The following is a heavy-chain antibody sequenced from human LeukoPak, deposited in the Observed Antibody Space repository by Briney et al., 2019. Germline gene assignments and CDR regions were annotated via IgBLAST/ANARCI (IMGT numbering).Heavy chain of an antibody. CDR3: ARDPYCSGGSCTAGFDY. D-gene: IGHD2-15*01. V-gene: IGHV3-30*04. Sequence: PGGSLRLSCAASGFTFSSYSMHWVRQAPGKGLEWVAVISYDGSNKYYEDSVNGRFTISRDNSKNKLYLQMNSLRAEDTAVYYCARDPYCSGGSCTAGFDYWGQGTLVTVSS. CDR1: GFTFSSYS. CDR2: ISYDGSNK. J-gene: IGHJ4*02.